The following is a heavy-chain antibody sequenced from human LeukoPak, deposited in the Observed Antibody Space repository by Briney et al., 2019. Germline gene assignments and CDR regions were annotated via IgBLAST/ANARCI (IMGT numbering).Heavy chain of an antibody. D-gene: IGHD3-16*01. Sequence: SETLSLTCAVSGASITSTNWWSWVRQPPGKGLEWIGEVYHSGSTIYNPSLKCRVTISVDKSKNQFSLKLRSVTAADTAVYYCARETSQKGAHYMDVWGKGTTVTISS. CDR2: VYHSGST. V-gene: IGHV4-4*02. J-gene: IGHJ6*03. CDR1: GASITSTNW. CDR3: ARETSQKGAHYMDV.